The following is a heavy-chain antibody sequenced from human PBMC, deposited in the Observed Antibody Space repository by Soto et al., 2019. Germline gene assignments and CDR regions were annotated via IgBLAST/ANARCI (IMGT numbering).Heavy chain of an antibody. CDR3: GRDGGPYYDFWSGYYGSYFDY. CDR2: INAGNGNT. Sequence: ASVKVSCKASGYTFTSYAMHWVRQAPGQRLEWMGWINAGNGNTKYSQKFQGRVTITRDTSASTAYMELSSLRSEDTAVYYCGRDGGPYYDFWSGYYGSYFDYWGQGTLVTVSS. CDR1: GYTFTSYA. D-gene: IGHD3-3*01. J-gene: IGHJ4*02. V-gene: IGHV1-3*01.